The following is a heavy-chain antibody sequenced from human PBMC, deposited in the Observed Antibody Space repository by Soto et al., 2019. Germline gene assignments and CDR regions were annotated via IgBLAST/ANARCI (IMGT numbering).Heavy chain of an antibody. V-gene: IGHV4-4*07. Sequence: SETLSLTCTVSGASTSGYYWSWIRKSAGKGLEWIGRIYATGTTDYNPSLKSRVMMSVDTSKKQFSLKLRSVTAADTAVYYCVRDGTKTLRDWFDPWGQGISVTVSS. CDR2: IYATGTT. CDR3: VRDGTKTLRDWFDP. J-gene: IGHJ5*02. D-gene: IGHD1-1*01. CDR1: GASTSGYY.